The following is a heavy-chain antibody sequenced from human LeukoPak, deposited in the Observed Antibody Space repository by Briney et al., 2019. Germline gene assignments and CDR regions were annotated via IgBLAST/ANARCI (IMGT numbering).Heavy chain of an antibody. V-gene: IGHV3-23*01. CDR3: AKDKGDYFDY. CDR1: GFTFSSYG. J-gene: IGHJ4*02. CDR2: ISGSGGST. Sequence: GGTLRLSCAASGFTFSSYGMGWVRQAPGKGLEWVSAISGSGGSTYYVDSVKGRFTVSRDNSKNTLYLQMNSLRAEDTAVYCCAKDKGDYFDYWGQGTLVTVSS.